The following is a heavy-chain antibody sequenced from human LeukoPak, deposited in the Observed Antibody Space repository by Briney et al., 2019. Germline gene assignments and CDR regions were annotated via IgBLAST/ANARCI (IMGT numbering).Heavy chain of an antibody. J-gene: IGHJ4*02. CDR3: AKEGGQVTTGSFDY. Sequence: AGGSLRLSCAASGFTFSSYAMSWVPQAPRKGLEWVSAISGSGGSTYYADSVKGRFTISRDNSKNTLYLQMNSLRAEDTAVYYCAKEGGQVTTGSFDYWGQGTLVTVSS. CDR1: GFTFSSYA. D-gene: IGHD4-17*01. CDR2: ISGSGGST. V-gene: IGHV3-23*01.